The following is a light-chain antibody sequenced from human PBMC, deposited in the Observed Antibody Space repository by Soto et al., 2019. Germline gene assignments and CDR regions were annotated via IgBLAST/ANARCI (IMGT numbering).Light chain of an antibody. CDR3: QQYDTSPWT. CDR2: GAS. CDR1: QSVSLS. V-gene: IGKV3-15*01. J-gene: IGKJ1*01. Sequence: IVLSQSPATLSVSIGDSATLSCRASQSVSLSLAWYQMRPGQPPRLLIYGASTRATDVPARFSGSGSGTDFTLTIYRLEPEDFAVYYCQQYDTSPWTFGQGTKVDI.